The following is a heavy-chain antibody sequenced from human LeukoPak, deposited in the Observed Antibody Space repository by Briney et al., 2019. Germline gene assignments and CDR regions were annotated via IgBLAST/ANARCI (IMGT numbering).Heavy chain of an antibody. CDR1: GFNFSGYA. V-gene: IGHV3-64D*09. CDR2: ISSNGGST. Sequence: PGGSLRLSCAASGFNFSGYAMSWVRQAPGKGLEYVSAISSNGGSTYYADSVKGRFTISRDNSKSTLYLQMSSLRAEDTAVYYCVVSYLYAFDIWGQGTMVTVSS. D-gene: IGHD5-18*01. CDR3: VVSYLYAFDI. J-gene: IGHJ3*02.